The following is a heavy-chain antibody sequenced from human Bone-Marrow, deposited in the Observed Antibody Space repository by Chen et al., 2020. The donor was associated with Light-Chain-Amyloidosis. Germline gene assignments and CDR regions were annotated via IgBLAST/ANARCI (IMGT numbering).Heavy chain of an antibody. CDR1: GGSISSGKW. Sequence: QVQLQESGPGLVKTSGTLSLTCTVSGGSISSGKWWSWVRQTPGKGLEWIGEVYHNGGTNYNPSLKNRVTIFVDNSKNQFSLQLTSVTAADTAVYFCARVGSDYYDNSGFYPLDYWGQGTLVTVSS. CDR3: ARVGSDYYDNSGFYPLDY. J-gene: IGHJ4*02. D-gene: IGHD3-22*01. CDR2: VYHNGGT. V-gene: IGHV4-4*02.